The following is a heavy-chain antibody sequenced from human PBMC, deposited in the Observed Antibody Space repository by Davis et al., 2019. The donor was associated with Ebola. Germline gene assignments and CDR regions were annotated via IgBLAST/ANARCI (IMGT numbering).Heavy chain of an antibody. V-gene: IGHV6-1*01. J-gene: IGHJ4*02. Sequence: PSETLSLTCAISGDSVSGNSGAWNWIRQSPSRGLEWLGRTYYSSKWYSDYAVSVKSRITINPDTSKNQFSLHLNSVTPEDTAVYYCAGLPWNSKSFDYWGQGTLVTVSS. CDR2: TYYSSKWYS. CDR3: AGLPWNSKSFDY. D-gene: IGHD1-7*01. CDR1: GDSVSGNSGA.